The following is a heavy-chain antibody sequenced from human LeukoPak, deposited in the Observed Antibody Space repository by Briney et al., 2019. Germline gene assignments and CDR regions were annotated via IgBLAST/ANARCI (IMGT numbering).Heavy chain of an antibody. D-gene: IGHD6-13*01. V-gene: IGHV1-3*03. Sequence: GASVKVSCKASGYTFTSYGISWVRQAPGQGLEWMGWINAGNGNTKYSQEFQGRVTITRDTSASTAYMELSSLRSEDMAVYYCAITFQAAAGFDYWGQGTLVTVSS. CDR3: AITFQAAAGFDY. J-gene: IGHJ4*02. CDR2: INAGNGNT. CDR1: GYTFTSYG.